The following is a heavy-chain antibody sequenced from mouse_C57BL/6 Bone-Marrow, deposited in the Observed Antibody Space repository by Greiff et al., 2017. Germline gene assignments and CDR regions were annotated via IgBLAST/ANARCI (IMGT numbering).Heavy chain of an antibody. D-gene: IGHD1-1*01. CDR2: IHPNSGST. J-gene: IGHJ4*01. CDR3: ARWGTTTVVAYYAMDD. V-gene: IGHV1-64*01. Sequence: QVQLQQPGAELVKPGASVKLSYWMHWVKQRPGQGLEWIGMIHPNSGSTNYNEKFKSKATLTVDKSSSTAYMQLSSLTSEDSAVYYWARWGTTTVVAYYAMDDWGQGTSVTVSA. CDR1: W.